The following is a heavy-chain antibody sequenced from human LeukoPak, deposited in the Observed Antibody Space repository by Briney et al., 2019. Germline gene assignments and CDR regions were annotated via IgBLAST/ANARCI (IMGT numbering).Heavy chain of an antibody. Sequence: SETLSLTCTVSGGSISTNYWSWIRQPAGKGLEWIGRIFASGSTNYNPSLKSRVTMSVDTSKNQFSLKLTSVTAADTAVYYCARHKDRSYGSGVDWFDPWGQGTLVTVSS. D-gene: IGHD3-10*01. V-gene: IGHV4-4*07. CDR2: IFASGST. J-gene: IGHJ5*02. CDR3: ARHKDRSYGSGVDWFDP. CDR1: GGSISTNY.